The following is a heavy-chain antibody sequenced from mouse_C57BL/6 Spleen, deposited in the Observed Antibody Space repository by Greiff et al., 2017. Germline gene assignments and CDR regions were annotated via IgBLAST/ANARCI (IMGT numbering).Heavy chain of an antibody. J-gene: IGHJ2*01. CDR3: ARGNWDFDY. CDR1: GYTFTSYW. Sequence: VQLQQSGAELVRPGSSVKLSCKASGYTFTSYWMHWVKQRPIQGLEWIGNIDPSDSDTHYNQKFKDKATLTVDKSSSTAYMQLSSLTSEDSAVYYCARGNWDFDYWGQGTTLTVSS. V-gene: IGHV1-52*01. CDR2: IDPSDSDT. D-gene: IGHD4-1*01.